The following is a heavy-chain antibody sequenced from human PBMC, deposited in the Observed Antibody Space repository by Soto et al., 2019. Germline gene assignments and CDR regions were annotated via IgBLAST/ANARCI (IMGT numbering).Heavy chain of an antibody. J-gene: IGHJ4*02. D-gene: IGHD5-18*01. V-gene: IGHV3-30-3*01. CDR1: GFTFSSYA. CDR3: ATEWIQLWEEFDY. Sequence: PGGSLRLSCAASGFTFSSYAMHWVRQAPGKGLEWVAVISYDGSNKYYADSVKGRFTISRDNSKNTLYLQMNSLRAEDTAVYYCATEWIQLWEEFDYWGQGNLVTVSS. CDR2: ISYDGSNK.